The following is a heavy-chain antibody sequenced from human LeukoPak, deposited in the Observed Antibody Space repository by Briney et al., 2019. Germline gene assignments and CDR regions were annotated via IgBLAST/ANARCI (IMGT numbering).Heavy chain of an antibody. D-gene: IGHD3-22*01. CDR2: IYTSGST. V-gene: IGHV4-61*02. Sequence: SQTLSLTCTVSGGSISSGSYYWSWLRQPAGKGLEWIGRIYTSGSTNYNPSLKSRVTISVDTSNNQFPLKLSSVTAADTAVYYCASGLGVYYDSSGYELGYWGQGTLVTVSS. J-gene: IGHJ4*02. CDR1: GGSISSGSYY. CDR3: ASGLGVYYDSSGYELGY.